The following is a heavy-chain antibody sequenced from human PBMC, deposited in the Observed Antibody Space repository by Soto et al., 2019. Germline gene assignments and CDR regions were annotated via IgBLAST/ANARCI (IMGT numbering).Heavy chain of an antibody. J-gene: IGHJ6*02. V-gene: IGHV3-74*01. D-gene: IGHD4-17*01. CDR1: GFTFSSYW. CDR2: INSDGRST. Sequence: EVQLVESGGGLVQPGGSLRLSCAASGFTFSSYWMHWVRQAPGKGLVWVSRINSDGRSTSYADSVKGRFTISRDNAKNTLYLQLNSLRAEDTAVYYCARGDYGDYVYYYYYGMDVWGQGTTVTVSS. CDR3: ARGDYGDYVYYYYYGMDV.